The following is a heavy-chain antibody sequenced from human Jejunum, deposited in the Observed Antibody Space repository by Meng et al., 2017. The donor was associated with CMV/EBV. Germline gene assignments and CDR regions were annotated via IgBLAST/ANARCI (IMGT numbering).Heavy chain of an antibody. CDR2: ISGTDAGT. V-gene: IGHV3-23*01. CDR1: GFTFSNSA. D-gene: IGHD6-19*01. CDR3: AASSDWYKGFDI. J-gene: IGHJ3*02. Sequence: AASGFTFSNSAMRWVRQAPGKGLEWVSAISGTDAGTYYADSVKGRFTISRDNSENTLYLQMNSLRAEDTAVYHCAASSDWYKGFDIWGQGTMVTVSS.